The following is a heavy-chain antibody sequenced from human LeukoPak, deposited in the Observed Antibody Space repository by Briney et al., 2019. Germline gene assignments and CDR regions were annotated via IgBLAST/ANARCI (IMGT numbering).Heavy chain of an antibody. CDR2: IKSKTDGGTT. D-gene: IGHD3-22*01. CDR1: GFTFSNAW. V-gene: IGHV3-15*01. J-gene: IGHJ4*02. Sequence: GGSLRLSCAASGFTFSNAWMSWVRQAPGKGLEWVGHIKSKTDGGTTDYAAPVKGRFTISRDDSKNTLYLQMNSLKTEDTAVYYCTTSTGDGWSSGYYFGYWGQGTLVTVSS. CDR3: TTSTGDGWSSGYYFGY.